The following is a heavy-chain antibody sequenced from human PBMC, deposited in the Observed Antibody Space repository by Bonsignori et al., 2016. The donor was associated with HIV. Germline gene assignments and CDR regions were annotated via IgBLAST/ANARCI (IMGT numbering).Heavy chain of an antibody. V-gene: IGHV4-4*07. J-gene: IGHJ2*01. Sequence: SETLSLTCTVSGDSISSYFWSWIRQPAGKGLEWIGRILVGGSTDSNPSLKSRVTVSVDTSKNQFSLKLNSVTAADTAVYYCVRRGTNGYWFFDLWGRGALVTVSS. D-gene: IGHD2-8*01. CDR1: GDSISSYF. CDR2: ILVGGST. CDR3: VRRGTNGYWFFDL.